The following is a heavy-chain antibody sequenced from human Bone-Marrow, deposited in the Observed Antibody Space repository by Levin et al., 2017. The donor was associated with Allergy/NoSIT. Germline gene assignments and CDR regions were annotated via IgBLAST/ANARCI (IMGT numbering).Heavy chain of an antibody. CDR3: ARHYHSSGYYYFINYNGMDV. V-gene: IGHV4-39*01. Sequence: SETLSLTCSVSGGSISSNTYYWGWIRQPPGKGLEWIGSIYHRGSTYYNPSLTSRATISVDTSKNQFSLKLSSVTAADTAVYYCARHYHSSGYYYFINYNGMDVWGQGTTVTVSS. J-gene: IGHJ6*02. D-gene: IGHD3-22*01. CDR1: GGSISSNTYY. CDR2: IYHRGST.